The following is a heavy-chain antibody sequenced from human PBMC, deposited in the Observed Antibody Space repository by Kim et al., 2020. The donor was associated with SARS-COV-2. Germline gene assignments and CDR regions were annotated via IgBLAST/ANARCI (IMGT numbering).Heavy chain of an antibody. CDR1: GFTFDDYA. V-gene: IGHV3-9*01. CDR2: ISWNSGSI. CDR3: AKDRGGVDTAMAVFDY. Sequence: GGSLRLSCAASGFTFDDYAMHWVRQAPGKGLEWVSGISWNSGSIGYADSVKGRFTISRDNAKNSLYLQMNSLRAEDTALYYCAKDRGGVDTAMAVFDYWGQGTLVTVSS. D-gene: IGHD5-18*01. J-gene: IGHJ4*02.